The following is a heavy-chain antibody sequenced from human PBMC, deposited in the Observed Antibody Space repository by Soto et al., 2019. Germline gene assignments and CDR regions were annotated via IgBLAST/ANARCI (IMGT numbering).Heavy chain of an antibody. CDR1: GFTFSSYW. D-gene: IGHD3-3*01. CDR3: ARGGIFGVVTSGYYFDY. Sequence: GGSLRLSCAASGFTFSSYWMSWVRQAPGKGLEWVANIKQDGSEKYLVDSVKGRFTISRDNAKNSLYLQMNSLRAEDTAVYYCARGGIFGVVTSGYYFDYWGQGTLVTVCS. CDR2: IKQDGSEK. V-gene: IGHV3-7*01. J-gene: IGHJ4*02.